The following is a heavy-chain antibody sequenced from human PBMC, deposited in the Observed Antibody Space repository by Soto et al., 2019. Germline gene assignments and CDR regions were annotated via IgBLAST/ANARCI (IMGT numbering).Heavy chain of an antibody. J-gene: IGHJ6*02. D-gene: IGHD5-12*01. CDR1: SVSNAW. Sequence: SVSNAWMNWVRQAPGKGLEWVGRIKSKTDGGTTDYAAPVKGRFTISRDDSKNTLYLQMNSLKTEVTAVYYCTTDVGATITRRYYYYYYGMDVWGQGTTVTVFS. CDR2: IKSKTDGGTT. V-gene: IGHV3-15*07. CDR3: TTDVGATITRRYYYYYYGMDV.